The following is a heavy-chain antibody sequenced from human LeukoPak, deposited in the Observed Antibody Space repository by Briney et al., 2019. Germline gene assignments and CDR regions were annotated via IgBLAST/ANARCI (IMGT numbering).Heavy chain of an antibody. J-gene: IGHJ4*02. CDR2: ISYDGSDK. CDR3: AKTGDCRSTSCYMAFDY. Sequence: GGSLRLSCAASGFTFSNYAMHWVRQAPGKGLEWVAVISYDGSDKDYADSVKGRFTTSRDNPDNTLYLQMNNLRLEDTAIYYCAKTGDCRSTSCYMAFDYWGQGSLVTVSS. V-gene: IGHV3-30*04. D-gene: IGHD2-2*02. CDR1: GFTFSNYA.